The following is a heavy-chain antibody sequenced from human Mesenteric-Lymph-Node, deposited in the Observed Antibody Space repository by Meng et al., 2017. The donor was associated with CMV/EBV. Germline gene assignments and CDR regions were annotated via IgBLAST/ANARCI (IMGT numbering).Heavy chain of an antibody. D-gene: IGHD5-12*01. CDR3: ARGRWDTAYDPYYFDY. CDR1: GFTFSGYW. J-gene: IGHJ4*02. Sequence: GESLKISCAASGFTFSGYWMSWVRQAPGKGLEWVANIKQDGGEMYYVDSVKGRFIISRDNAKNSLYLQMNSLRAEDTAVFYCARGRWDTAYDPYYFDYWGQGTLVTVSS. CDR2: IKQDGGEM. V-gene: IGHV3-7*01.